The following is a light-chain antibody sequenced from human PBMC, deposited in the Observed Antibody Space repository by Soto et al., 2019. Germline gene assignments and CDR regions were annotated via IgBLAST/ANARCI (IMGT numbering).Light chain of an antibody. J-gene: IGKJ1*01. Sequence: EIVLTQSPGVVCLYKGERATLSCRARPSVSSSYLAWYQQKPGEPPRLLIYGASSRATGIPDRFSGSGSGTDFTLTISSLEPEDFAVYYSQQRRNLPTFGQRTKVDIK. CDR2: GAS. CDR3: QQRRNLPT. CDR1: PSVSSSY. V-gene: IGKV3D-20*02.